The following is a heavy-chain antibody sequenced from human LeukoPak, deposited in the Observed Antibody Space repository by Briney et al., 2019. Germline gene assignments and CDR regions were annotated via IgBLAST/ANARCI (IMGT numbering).Heavy chain of an antibody. V-gene: IGHV3-23*01. J-gene: IGHJ5*02. Sequence: GGSLRLSCAASGFTFSSYAMSWVRQAPGKGLELVSAISGSGGSTYYADSVKGRFTISRDNSKNTLYLQMNSLRAEDTAVYYCAKDLLLAVGATSWFDPWGQGTLVTVSS. CDR2: ISGSGGST. CDR1: GFTFSSYA. D-gene: IGHD1-26*01. CDR3: AKDLLLAVGATSWFDP.